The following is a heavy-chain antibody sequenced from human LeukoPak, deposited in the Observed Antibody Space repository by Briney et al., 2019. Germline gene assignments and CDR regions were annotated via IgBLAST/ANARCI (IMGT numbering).Heavy chain of an antibody. V-gene: IGHV1-46*01. Sequence: ASVKVSCKASGYTFTTYYMHWVRQAPGQGLEWMGIINPSGGSTTYAQNFQGRVTMTRDTSTSAVYMEVNSLRAEDTAVYYCAKAPGGNSYYFDYWGQGTLVTVSS. CDR2: INPSGGST. J-gene: IGHJ4*02. CDR3: AKAPGGNSYYFDY. D-gene: IGHD4-23*01. CDR1: GYTFTTYY.